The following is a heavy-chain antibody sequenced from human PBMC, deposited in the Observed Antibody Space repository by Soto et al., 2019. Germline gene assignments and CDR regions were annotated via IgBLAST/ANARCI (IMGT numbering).Heavy chain of an antibody. Sequence: GVSLKISCRGARYSFSDYWIGWVRHMPGKGLEWMGIIYPGDSDTRYSPSFQGQVTISADNSISTAYLQWRSLRASDTAMYYCARALTGTIHPHYFDLCGQGTLVTVSS. CDR3: ARALTGTIHPHYFDL. D-gene: IGHD1-7*01. V-gene: IGHV5-51*01. CDR1: RYSFSDYW. CDR2: IYPGDSDT. J-gene: IGHJ4*02.